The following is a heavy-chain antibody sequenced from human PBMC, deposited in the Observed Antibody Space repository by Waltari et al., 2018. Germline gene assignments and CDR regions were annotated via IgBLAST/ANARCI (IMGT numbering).Heavy chain of an antibody. CDR3: TRADGMTDLDY. CDR1: GFNLGEYA. CDR2: IRIKTYGGAP. V-gene: IGHV3-49*04. Sequence: EVQLAESGGGLVQPGRSRRSSGTASGFNLGEYAMTWARQVPGKGLEWVGFIRIKTYGGAPEYAASVKGRFTISRDDSKSVAYLQMNSLRTEDTALYYCTRADGMTDLDYWGQGALVTVSS. J-gene: IGHJ4*02.